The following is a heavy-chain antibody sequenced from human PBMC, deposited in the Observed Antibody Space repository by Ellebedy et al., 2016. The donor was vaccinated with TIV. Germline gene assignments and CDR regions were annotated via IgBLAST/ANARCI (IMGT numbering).Heavy chain of an antibody. CDR1: GFSLSTVGMR. CDR3: ARGYSGNYYGADY. J-gene: IGHJ4*02. D-gene: IGHD1-26*01. CDR2: IDRDGTT. Sequence: SGPTLVKPTQTLTVTCTFSGFSLSTVGMRISWSRQPPGKALEWLARIDRDGTTKYHSSLKTRLTISKDTSVNQVVLKMTNMDPVDTATYFCARGYSGNYYGADYWGQGILVTVSS. V-gene: IGHV2-70*04.